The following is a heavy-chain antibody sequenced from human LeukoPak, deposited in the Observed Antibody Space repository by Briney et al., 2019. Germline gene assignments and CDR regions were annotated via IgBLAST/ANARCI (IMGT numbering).Heavy chain of an antibody. D-gene: IGHD3-22*01. Sequence: GGSLRLSCAASGFTFSSYSMNRVRQAPGKGLEWVSSISSSSTYIYYADSVKGRFTISRDNAKNSLFLQMNSLRAEDTAVYYCARSPTSPLYYYDSSGYYYDPYNWFDPWGQGTLVTVSS. V-gene: IGHV3-21*01. J-gene: IGHJ5*02. CDR1: GFTFSSYS. CDR2: ISSSSTYI. CDR3: ARSPTSPLYYYDSSGYYYDPYNWFDP.